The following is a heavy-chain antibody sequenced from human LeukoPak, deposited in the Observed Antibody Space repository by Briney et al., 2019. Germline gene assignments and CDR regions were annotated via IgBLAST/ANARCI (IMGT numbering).Heavy chain of an antibody. V-gene: IGHV4-4*07. CDR2: IDTSGRT. J-gene: IGHJ4*02. CDR1: GGSFSSYY. Sequence: SETLSLTCAVYGGSFSSYYWSWIRQPAGKGLEWIGRIDTSGRTNYNPSLKSRVTMSVDTSKNQLSLKLSSVTAADTAVYYCARDAAAGTSIDYLDYWGQGTLVTVSS. D-gene: IGHD6-13*01. CDR3: ARDAAAGTSIDYLDY.